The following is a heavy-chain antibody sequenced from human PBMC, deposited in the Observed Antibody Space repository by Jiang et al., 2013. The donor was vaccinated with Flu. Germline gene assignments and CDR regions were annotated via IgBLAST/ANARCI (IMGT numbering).Heavy chain of an antibody. J-gene: IGHJ6*04. D-gene: IGHD2-8*01. CDR2: INHSGST. CDR1: GGSFSGYY. CDR3: ARGEPLGYCTNGVCPANYYYYGMDV. V-gene: IGHV4-34*01. Sequence: LLKPSETLSLTCAVYGGSFSGYYWSWIRQPPGKGLEWIGEINHSGSTNYNPSLKSRVTISVDTSKNQFSLKLSSVTAADTAVYYCARGEPLGYCTNGVCPANYYYYGMDVWGKGTTVTVSS.